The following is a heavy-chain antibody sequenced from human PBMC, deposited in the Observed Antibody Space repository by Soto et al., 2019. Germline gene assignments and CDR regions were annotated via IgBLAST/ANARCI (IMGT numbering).Heavy chain of an antibody. Sequence: VASVKVSCKASGYTFTSYDINWVRQATGQGLEWMGWMNPNSGNTGYAQKFQGRVTMTRNTSISTAFMDLSSLRSEDTAVYYCAIDPLISYCSGPSCFLGYAFDTWGQGAMVTVSS. CDR3: AIDPLISYCSGPSCFLGYAFDT. CDR1: GYTFTSYD. V-gene: IGHV1-8*01. J-gene: IGHJ3*02. D-gene: IGHD2-2*01. CDR2: MNPNSGNT.